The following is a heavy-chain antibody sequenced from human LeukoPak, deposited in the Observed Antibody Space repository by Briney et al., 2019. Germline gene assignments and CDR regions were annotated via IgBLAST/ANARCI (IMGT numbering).Heavy chain of an antibody. CDR2: IQRDGSDK. CDR1: GFTFSSHW. V-gene: IGHV3-7*03. J-gene: IGHJ5*02. D-gene: IGHD3-3*01. CDR3: AKAYDFWSGYEGSWFDP. Sequence: GGSLRLSCATSGFTFSSHWMTWVRQAPGKGLEWVANIQRDGSDKSYLHSVTGRFTISRDNSKNTLYLQMNSLRAEDTAVYYCAKAYDFWSGYEGSWFDPWGQGTLVTVSS.